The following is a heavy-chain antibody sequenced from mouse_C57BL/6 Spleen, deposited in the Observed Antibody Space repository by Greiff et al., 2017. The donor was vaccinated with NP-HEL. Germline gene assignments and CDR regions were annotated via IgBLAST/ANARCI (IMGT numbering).Heavy chain of an antibody. J-gene: IGHJ3*01. D-gene: IGHD4-1*01. CDR2: IYPGDGDT. Sequence: VQLQQSGPELVKPGASVKISCKASGYTFSSSWMHWVKQRPGKGLEWIGRIYPGDGDTNYNAKFKGKATLTADKSSSTAYMQLSSLTSEDSAVYCCARRENWDGNGFAYWGQGTMVTVSA. V-gene: IGHV1-82*01. CDR3: ARRENWDGNGFAY. CDR1: GYTFSSSW.